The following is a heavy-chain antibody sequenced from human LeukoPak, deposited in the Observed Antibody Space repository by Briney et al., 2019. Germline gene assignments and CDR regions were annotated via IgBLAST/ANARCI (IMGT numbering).Heavy chain of an antibody. CDR3: ARLVGATSGQDY. Sequence: ASVTVSFTASGYTFSIYYMHWARQAPGQGLEWMGIINPSGGSTSYAQKFQGRVTMTRDTSTSTVYMELSSLRSEDTAVYYCARLVGATSGQDYWGQGTLVTVSS. CDR2: INPSGGST. J-gene: IGHJ4*02. CDR1: GYTFSIYY. V-gene: IGHV1-46*01. D-gene: IGHD1-26*01.